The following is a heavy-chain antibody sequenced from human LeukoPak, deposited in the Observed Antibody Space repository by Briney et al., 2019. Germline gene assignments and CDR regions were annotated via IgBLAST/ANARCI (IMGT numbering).Heavy chain of an antibody. CDR3: ARGVSYYFDY. CDR2: ISSSGNTI. CDR1: GFTFSNYE. J-gene: IGHJ4*02. Sequence: PGGSLRLSCAASGFTFSNYEMNWVRQAPGKGLEWVSYISSSGNTIYYADSVKGRFTISRDNAKNSLYLQMNSLRAEDTAVYYCARGVSYYFDYWGQGTLVTVSS. D-gene: IGHD2/OR15-2a*01. V-gene: IGHV3-48*03.